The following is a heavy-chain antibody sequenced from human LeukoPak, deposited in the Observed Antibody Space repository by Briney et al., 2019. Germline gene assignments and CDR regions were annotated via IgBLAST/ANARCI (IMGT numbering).Heavy chain of an antibody. V-gene: IGHV3-53*04. J-gene: IGHJ6*02. CDR2: IYSGGST. D-gene: IGHD4-17*01. CDR1: GFTVSSNY. Sequence: GGSLRLSCAASGFTVSSNYMSWVRQAPGKGLEWVSVIYSGGSTYYADSVKGRFTISRHNSKNTLYLQMNSLRAEDTAVYYCARDSLYGDREGYYYGMDVWGQGTTVTVSS. CDR3: ARDSLYGDREGYYYGMDV.